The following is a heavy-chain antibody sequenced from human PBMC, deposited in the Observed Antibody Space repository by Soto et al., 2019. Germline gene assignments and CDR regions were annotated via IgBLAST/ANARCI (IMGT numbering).Heavy chain of an antibody. CDR1: GGTFSSYA. CDR2: IIPIFGTA. Sequence: SVKVSCKASGGTFSSYAISWVRQAPGQGLEWMGGIIPIFGTANYAQKFQGRVTITADESTSTAYMELSSLRSEDTAVYYCARDRVTRDYYYYGMDVWGQGTTVTVSS. V-gene: IGHV1-69*13. CDR3: ARDRVTRDYYYYGMDV. J-gene: IGHJ6*02. D-gene: IGHD5-18*01.